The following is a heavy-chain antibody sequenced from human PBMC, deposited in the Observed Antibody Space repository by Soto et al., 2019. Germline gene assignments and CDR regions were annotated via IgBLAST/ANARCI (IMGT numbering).Heavy chain of an antibody. V-gene: IGHV1-58*02. J-gene: IGHJ5*02. D-gene: IGHD3-9*01. Sequence: SVKVSCKASGFTFTSSAMQWVRQARGQRLEWIGWIVVGSGNTNYAQKFQERVTITRDMSTSTAYMELSSLRSEDTAVYYCAAASDYDILTGYSHGWFDPWGQG. CDR2: IVVGSGNT. CDR1: GFTFTSSA. CDR3: AAASDYDILTGYSHGWFDP.